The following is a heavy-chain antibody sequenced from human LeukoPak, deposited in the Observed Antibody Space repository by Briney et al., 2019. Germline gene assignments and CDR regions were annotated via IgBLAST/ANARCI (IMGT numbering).Heavy chain of an antibody. Sequence: ASVKVSCKASGGTFSSYAISWVRQAPGQGLEWMGGIIPIFGTANYAQKFQGRVTITADESTSTAYMELSSLRSEDTAVYYCVREGSAAVSGLDYWGQGTLVTVSS. CDR3: VREGSAAVSGLDY. D-gene: IGHD6-13*01. CDR1: GGTFSSYA. V-gene: IGHV1-69*13. J-gene: IGHJ4*02. CDR2: IIPIFGTA.